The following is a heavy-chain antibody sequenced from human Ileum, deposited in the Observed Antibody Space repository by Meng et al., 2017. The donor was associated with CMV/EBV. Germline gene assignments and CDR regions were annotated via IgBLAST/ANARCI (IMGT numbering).Heavy chain of an antibody. D-gene: IGHD6-19*01. Sequence: GSLRLSCTVSGGSVNGYYWSWIRQPPGKGLEWIGHIYSSGLTSYNFPLKSRVTISVDTSKNQFSLNLTSVTAADTAVYYCARHFSGWSYYFDHWGQGMLVTVSS. CDR3: ARHFSGWSYYFDH. CDR2: IYSSGLT. V-gene: IGHV4-59*02. J-gene: IGHJ4*02. CDR1: GGSVNGYY.